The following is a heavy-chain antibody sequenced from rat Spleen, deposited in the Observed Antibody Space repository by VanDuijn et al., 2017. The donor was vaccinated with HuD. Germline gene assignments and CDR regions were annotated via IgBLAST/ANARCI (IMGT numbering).Heavy chain of an antibody. D-gene: IGHD1-12*01. CDR1: GFTFDDYG. J-gene: IGHJ4*01. CDR3: TRYYEGYVMDA. V-gene: IGHV5-36*01. Sequence: EVKLVESGGGLVQPGRSLKLSCAASGFTFDDYGMAWVRQAPKNGLEWVASISWGGSSTYYLDNVKGRFTISRDNAKNALYRQMNNLRSEDTAIYYCTRYYEGYVMDAWGQGASVTVSS. CDR2: ISWGGSST.